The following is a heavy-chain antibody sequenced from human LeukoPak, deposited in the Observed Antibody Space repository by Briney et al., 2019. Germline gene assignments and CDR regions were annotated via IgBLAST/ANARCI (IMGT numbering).Heavy chain of an antibody. Sequence: SQTLSLTCTVSGGSISSGSYYWSWIRQPPGKGLEWIGYIYYSGSTNYNPSLKSRVTISVDTSKNQFSLKLSSVTAADTAVYYCATTRARSHRGAFDIWGQGTMVTVSS. CDR2: IYYSGST. CDR1: GGSISSGSYY. D-gene: IGHD1-14*01. J-gene: IGHJ3*02. V-gene: IGHV4-61*01. CDR3: ATTRARSHRGAFDI.